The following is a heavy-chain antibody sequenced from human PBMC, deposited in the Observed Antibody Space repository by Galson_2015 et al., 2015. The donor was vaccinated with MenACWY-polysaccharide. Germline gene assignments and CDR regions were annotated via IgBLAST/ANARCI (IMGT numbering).Heavy chain of an antibody. D-gene: IGHD2-21*01. CDR3: TRIIARKHTFVDS. V-gene: IGHV1-8*01. CDR1: GYKFSSYD. CDR2: MNPNSGNT. J-gene: IGHJ4*02. Sequence: SVQASCKASGYKFSSYDINWVRQACGHGLEWMGWMNPNSGNTGHAQRLQGSVGSPRATATSTAYMELRMLRYDDTAVYYCTRIIARKHTFVDSWGQGTLVSVS.